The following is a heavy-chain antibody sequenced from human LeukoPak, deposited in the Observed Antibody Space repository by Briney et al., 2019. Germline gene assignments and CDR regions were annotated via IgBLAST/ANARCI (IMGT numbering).Heavy chain of an antibody. CDR1: GVSISSYY. D-gene: IGHD2-21*02. CDR2: IYYSGST. Sequence: SETLSLTCTVSGVSISSYYWSWIRQPPGKGLEWIGYIYYSGSTNYNPSLKSRVTISVDTSKNQFSLRLSSVTAADTAVYYCARYVVVTAYFDYWGQGTLVTVSS. V-gene: IGHV4-59*01. CDR3: ARYVVVTAYFDY. J-gene: IGHJ4*02.